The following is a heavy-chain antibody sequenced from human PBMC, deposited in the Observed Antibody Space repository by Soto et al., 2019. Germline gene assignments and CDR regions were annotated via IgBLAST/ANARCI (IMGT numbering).Heavy chain of an antibody. V-gene: IGHV4-59*08. CDR2: IYYSGST. CDR3: ATKGGGYCTNGVCYRARDYYYYYMDV. CDR1: GGSISSYY. J-gene: IGHJ6*03. D-gene: IGHD2-8*01. Sequence: SETLSLTCTVSGGSISSYYLSWIRQPPGKGLEWIGYIYYSGSTNYNPSLKSRVTISVDTSKNQFSLKLSSVTAADTAVYYCATKGGGYCTNGVCYRARDYYYYYMDVWGKGNTVTVSS.